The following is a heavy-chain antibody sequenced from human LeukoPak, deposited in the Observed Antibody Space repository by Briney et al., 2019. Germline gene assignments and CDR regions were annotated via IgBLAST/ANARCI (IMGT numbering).Heavy chain of an antibody. CDR3: AKRVNDDSRGSYFDS. V-gene: IGHV3-23*01. D-gene: IGHD3-22*01. Sequence: GGSLRLPCAASGFTFSDYGMSWVCQAPGKGLEWVSFISGSGGSTYYADAVKGRFTISRDNSKNTLYLQMNSLRAEDTALYYCAKRVNDDSRGSYFDSWGQGTLVTVSS. CDR2: ISGSGGST. CDR1: GFTFSDYG. J-gene: IGHJ4*02.